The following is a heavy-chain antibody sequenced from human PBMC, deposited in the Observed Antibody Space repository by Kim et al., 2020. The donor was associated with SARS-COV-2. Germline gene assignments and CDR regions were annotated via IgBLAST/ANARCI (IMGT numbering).Heavy chain of an antibody. CDR2: ISGGGGST. Sequence: GGSLRLSCVASGFTFSNYAMSWVRQAPGKGLEWVSAISGGGGSTYYADSVKGRFTISRDNSKNTPYLQMNSGAAEDAAVYYCARQSWPSSYWYFDLWGRGTLVTVSS. CDR3: ARQSWPSSYWYFDL. CDR1: GFTFSNYA. D-gene: IGHD6-13*01. V-gene: IGHV3-23*01. J-gene: IGHJ2*01.